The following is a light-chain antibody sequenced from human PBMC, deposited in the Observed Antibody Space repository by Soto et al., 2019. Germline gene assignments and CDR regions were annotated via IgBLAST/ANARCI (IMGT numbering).Light chain of an antibody. CDR1: QSLLYINGYNY. V-gene: IGKV2-28*01. J-gene: IGKJ1*01. CDR2: MGS. CDR3: MQAIQPPPA. Sequence: DIVMTQSPLYLPVTPGEPASISCISSQSLLYINGYNYLDWYVQKPGQSPQLLVCMGSDRASGVXGXXIGSGSGTNFTLKISRVEAEDVGIYYCMQAIQPPPAFGQGTKVEIK.